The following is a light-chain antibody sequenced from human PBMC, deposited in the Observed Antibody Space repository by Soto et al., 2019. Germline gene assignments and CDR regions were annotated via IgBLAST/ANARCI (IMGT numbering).Light chain of an antibody. CDR1: SSNIGARYD. CDR3: QSYDSSLNGGV. J-gene: IGLJ1*01. V-gene: IGLV1-40*01. Sequence: QSVLTQPPSVSGAPGQRVTISCTGSSSNIGARYDVHWYQHLPGTAPKLLIYGDINRPSGVPDRFSGSKSGTSASLAITGLQAEDEADYYCQSYDSSLNGGVFGTGTKVTVL. CDR2: GDI.